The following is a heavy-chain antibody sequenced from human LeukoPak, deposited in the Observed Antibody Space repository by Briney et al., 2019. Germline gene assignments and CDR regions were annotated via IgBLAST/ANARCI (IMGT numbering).Heavy chain of an antibody. Sequence: GGSLRLSCAASGFTFSRYALHWVRQAPGKGLEYVSSISTNGGSTYYASSVKGRFTISRDNSKNTLYLELNSLRVEDTATFYCAKGQELDDGVFDSWGQGTMVTVSS. J-gene: IGHJ4*02. D-gene: IGHD1-1*01. CDR2: ISTNGGST. CDR3: AKGQELDDGVFDS. CDR1: GFTFSRYA. V-gene: IGHV3-64*01.